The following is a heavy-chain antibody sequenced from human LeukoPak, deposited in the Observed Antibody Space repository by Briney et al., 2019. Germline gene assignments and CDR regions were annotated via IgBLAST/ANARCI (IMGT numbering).Heavy chain of an antibody. CDR3: ARVGYYYGYDAFDI. CDR1: GYSISSGYY. D-gene: IGHD3-10*01. Sequence: SETLSLTCTVSGYSISSGYYWGWIRQPPGKGLEWIGSIYYSGSTYYNPSLKSRVTISVDTSKNQFSLKLSSVTAADTAVYYCARVGYYYGYDAFDIWGQGTMVTVSS. CDR2: IYYSGST. J-gene: IGHJ3*02. V-gene: IGHV4-38-2*02.